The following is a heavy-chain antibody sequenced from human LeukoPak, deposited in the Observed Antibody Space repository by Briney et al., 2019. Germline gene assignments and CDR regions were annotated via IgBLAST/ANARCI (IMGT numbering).Heavy chain of an antibody. CDR1: GFTFIDYD. J-gene: IGHJ4*02. D-gene: IGHD6-19*01. CDR2: ICIRGDT. V-gene: IGHV3-13*01. CDR3: ARGGIQVSGIDEFDY. Sequence: GGSLRLSCAASGFTFIDYDMHWVRQVIGKGLEWASAICIRGDTHYSGSVKGRFTISRENAESSFYLQMNSLRAEDTAVYYCARGGIQVSGIDEFDYWGQGTLVTVSS.